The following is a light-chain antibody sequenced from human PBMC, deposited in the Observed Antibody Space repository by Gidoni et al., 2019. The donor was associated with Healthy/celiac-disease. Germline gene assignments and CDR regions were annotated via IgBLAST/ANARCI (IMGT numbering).Light chain of an antibody. CDR2: AAS. V-gene: IGKV3-15*01. Sequence: EIVMTQSPATLSVSPGERATLSCRASQSVSSNLAWYQQKPGQAPRLLIYAASTRATGTPARFSGSGSGTEFTLTISSLQSEDFAVYYCQHYNNWPPWTFGQGTKVEIK. J-gene: IGKJ1*01. CDR3: QHYNNWPPWT. CDR1: QSVSSN.